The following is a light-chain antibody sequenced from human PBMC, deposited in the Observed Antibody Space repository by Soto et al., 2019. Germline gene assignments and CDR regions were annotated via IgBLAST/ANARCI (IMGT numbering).Light chain of an antibody. CDR3: QQYYSTPWA. CDR2: WAS. Sequence: ATINCKSSQSVLYSSNNKNYLAWYQQKPGQPPKLLIYWASTRESGVPDRFSGSGSGTDFTLTISSLQAEDVAVYYCQQYYSTPWAFGQGTKVDIK. CDR1: QSVLYSSNNKNY. J-gene: IGKJ1*01. V-gene: IGKV4-1*01.